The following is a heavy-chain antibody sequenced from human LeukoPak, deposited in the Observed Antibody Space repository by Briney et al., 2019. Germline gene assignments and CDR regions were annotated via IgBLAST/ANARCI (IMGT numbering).Heavy chain of an antibody. CDR2: ISGSGGST. D-gene: IGHD4-17*01. J-gene: IGHJ4*02. Sequence: GGSLRLSCAASGFTFSSYAMSWVRQAPAKVLEWVSAISGSGGSTYYADSVKGRFTISRDNSKNTLYLQMNSLRAEDTAVYYCAKVRDYGEFSYWGQGTLVTVSS. V-gene: IGHV3-23*01. CDR1: GFTFSSYA. CDR3: AKVRDYGEFSY.